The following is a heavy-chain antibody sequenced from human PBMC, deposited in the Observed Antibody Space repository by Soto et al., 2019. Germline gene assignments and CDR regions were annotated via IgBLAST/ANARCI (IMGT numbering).Heavy chain of an antibody. V-gene: IGHV4-39*01. CDR1: GGSISRSSYY. CDR2: MYYSGST. J-gene: IGHJ5*02. CDR3: SRRAPEGFDP. Sequence: ETLSLTCNVSGGSISRSSYYWGWIRQPPGKGLEWIGSMYYSGSTYYNPSLKSRVTISIDTPKNQLSLKLTSVTAADTAVYYCSRRAPEGFDPWGQGTLVTVSS.